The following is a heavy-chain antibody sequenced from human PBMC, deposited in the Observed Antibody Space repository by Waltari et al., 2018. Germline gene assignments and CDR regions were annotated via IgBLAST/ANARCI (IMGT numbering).Heavy chain of an antibody. CDR2: ASFDGSTT. CDR3: AKDAFGNTYLDH. J-gene: IGHJ5*02. CDR1: GFSSRTFG. Sequence: QVQLVESGGGVVQPGMSLRPSCAASGFSSRTFGMHWVRQAPGKGLEWVALASFDGSTTYYADSVRGRFTISRDNSKNTLYLDINTLRVDDTAIYYCAKDAFGNTYLDHWGQGTLVTVSS. D-gene: IGHD3-10*01. V-gene: IGHV3-30*18.